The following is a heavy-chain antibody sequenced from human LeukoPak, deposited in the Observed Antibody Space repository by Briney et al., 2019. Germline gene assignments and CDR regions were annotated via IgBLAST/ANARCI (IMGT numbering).Heavy chain of an antibody. CDR3: ANDRPDPEISI. CDR1: GFTFSSYG. V-gene: IGHV3-23*01. D-gene: IGHD5-24*01. CDR2: VSATGYTT. Sequence: PGGSLRLSCVASGFTFSSYGMSWVRQAPGKGLEWVSYVSATGYTTSYADSVKGRFTISRDNAKNTVFLQMNSLRAEDTAVYYCANDRPDPEISIWGQGTLVTVSS. J-gene: IGHJ4*02.